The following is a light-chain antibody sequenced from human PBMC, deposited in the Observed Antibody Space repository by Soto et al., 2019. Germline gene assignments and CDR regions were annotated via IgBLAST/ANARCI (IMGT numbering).Light chain of an antibody. Sequence: QSALTQPASVSGSPGQSITISCTGANSDVGGYNYVSWYQQHPSKAPKLIIYGVTNRPSGVSNRFSGSKSGNTASLTISGLQAEDEADYYCSSYTNSGTHVLFGGGTQLTVL. CDR1: NSDVGGYNY. J-gene: IGLJ2*01. V-gene: IGLV2-14*03. CDR2: GVT. CDR3: SSYTNSGTHVL.